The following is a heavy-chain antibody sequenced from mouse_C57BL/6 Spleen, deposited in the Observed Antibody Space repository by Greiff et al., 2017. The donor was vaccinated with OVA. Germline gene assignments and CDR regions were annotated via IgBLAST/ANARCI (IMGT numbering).Heavy chain of an antibody. Sequence: EVQLQQSGAELVRPGASVKLSCTASGFNIKDDYMHWVKQRPEQGLEWIGWIDPENGDTEYASKFQGKATITADTSSNTAYLQLSSLTSEDTAVYYCTRQLRRWFAYWGQGTLVTVSA. V-gene: IGHV14-4*01. CDR1: GFNIKDDY. CDR2: IDPENGDT. CDR3: TRQLRRWFAY. D-gene: IGHD3-2*02. J-gene: IGHJ3*01.